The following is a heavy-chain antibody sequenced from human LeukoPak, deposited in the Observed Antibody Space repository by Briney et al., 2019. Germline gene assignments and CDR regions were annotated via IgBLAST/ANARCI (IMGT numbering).Heavy chain of an antibody. CDR2: INPNSGGT. CDR3: ARSAGTPFDY. J-gene: IGHJ4*02. V-gene: IGHV1-2*04. CDR1: GYTFTGYY. D-gene: IGHD6-13*01. Sequence: ASVKVSCKASGYTFTGYYMHWVRQAPGQGPEWMGWINPNSGGTNYAQKFQGWVTMTRDTSISTAYMELSRLRSEDTAVHYCARSAGTPFDYWGQGTLVTVSS.